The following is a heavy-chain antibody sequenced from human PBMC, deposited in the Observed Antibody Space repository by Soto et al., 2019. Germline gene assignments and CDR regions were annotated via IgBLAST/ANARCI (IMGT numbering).Heavy chain of an antibody. Sequence: SLRLSCGTARFTFSSYWMHWVRQAPGKGLVWVSRISPDGSRTYYADPVKGRFTISRDNSKNTLYLQMNSLTVDDTAVYYCAKDRHPDNIWSFDYWGQGALVTVSS. J-gene: IGHJ4*02. V-gene: IGHV3-74*01. D-gene: IGHD3-3*01. CDR1: RFTFSSYW. CDR2: ISPDGSRT. CDR3: AKDRHPDNIWSFDY.